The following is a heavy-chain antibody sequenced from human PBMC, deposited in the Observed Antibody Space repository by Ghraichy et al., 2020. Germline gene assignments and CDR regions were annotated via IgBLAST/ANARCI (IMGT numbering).Heavy chain of an antibody. CDR2: INSDGSST. J-gene: IGHJ6*02. CDR1: GFTFSGYR. Sequence: GGSLRLSCAASGFTFSGYRMYWVRQAPGKGLEWVSSINSDGSSTSYADSVKGRFTISRDNAKNTLYLQMNSLRVEDTAVYFCARNYYYGMDVWGQGTMVTVSS. V-gene: IGHV3-74*01. CDR3: ARNYYYGMDV.